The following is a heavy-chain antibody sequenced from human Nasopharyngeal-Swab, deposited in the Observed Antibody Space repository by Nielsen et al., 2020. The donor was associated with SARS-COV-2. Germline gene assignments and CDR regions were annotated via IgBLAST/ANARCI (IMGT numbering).Heavy chain of an antibody. CDR3: AREVIEQAVSDAFDF. Sequence: SETLYLTCTVSGGSISSGGYFWSWIRQHPGKGLEWIGYIHYTGNTYYNPSLESRLTISLDTSQNQFSLRLSSVTAADTAVYYCAREVIEQAVSDAFDFWGQGTMVTVSS. CDR2: IHYTGNT. V-gene: IGHV4-31*03. J-gene: IGHJ3*01. CDR1: GGSISSGGYF. D-gene: IGHD3-16*02.